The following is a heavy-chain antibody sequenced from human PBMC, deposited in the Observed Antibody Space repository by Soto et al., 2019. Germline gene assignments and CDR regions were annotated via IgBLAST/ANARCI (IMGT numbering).Heavy chain of an antibody. Sequence: EVQLVESGGGLVLPGGSLRLSCAASGFTFSSYWMTWVRQAPGKGLEWVANIRQDGGQIDYVDSVKGRFTISRDNAKNSLYLQMNSLRAEVTAVYYCARWTVSVNNWFDPWGQGTLVTVSS. J-gene: IGHJ5*02. CDR3: ARWTVSVNNWFDP. CDR1: GFTFSSYW. V-gene: IGHV3-7*05. D-gene: IGHD4-17*01. CDR2: IRQDGGQI.